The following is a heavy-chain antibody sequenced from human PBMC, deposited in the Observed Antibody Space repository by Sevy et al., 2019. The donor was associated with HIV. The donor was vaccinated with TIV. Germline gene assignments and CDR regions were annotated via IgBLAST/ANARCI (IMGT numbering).Heavy chain of an antibody. V-gene: IGHV3-23*01. J-gene: IGHJ5*02. CDR3: ATYYSDSSGYYSAGWFDP. D-gene: IGHD3-22*01. CDR2: LTSSGGRT. Sequence: GGSLRLSCAASEFTFSNYAMSWVRLAPGKGLEWVSTLTSSGGRTYYADSVRGRFTISRDNSKHTLYLQMNSLRAEDTAVYYCATYYSDSSGYYSAGWFDPWGQGTLVTVSS. CDR1: EFTFSNYA.